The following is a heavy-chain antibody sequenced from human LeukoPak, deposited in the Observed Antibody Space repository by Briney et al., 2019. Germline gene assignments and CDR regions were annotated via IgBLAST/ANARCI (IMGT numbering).Heavy chain of an antibody. D-gene: IGHD5-18*01. CDR2: IYYSGRT. J-gene: IGHJ4*02. CDR1: GGSISSYY. CDR3: ANLKYSYGYFVDY. V-gene: IGHV4-59*04. Sequence: SETLSLTCTVSGGSISSYYWSWIRQPPGKGLEWIGYIYYSGRTYYNPSLKSRVTISVDTSENQFSLKLSSVTAADTAVFYCANLKYSYGYFVDYWGQGTLVTVSS.